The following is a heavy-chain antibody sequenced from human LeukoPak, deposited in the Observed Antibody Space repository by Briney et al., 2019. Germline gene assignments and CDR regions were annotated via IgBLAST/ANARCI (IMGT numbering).Heavy chain of an antibody. CDR1: GGSISSSSYY. Sequence: PSETLSLTCTVSGGSISSSSYYWGWIRQPPGTGLEWIGSIYYSGSTYYNPPLKSRVTISVDTSKNQFSLKLSSVTAADTAVYYCARWLAAAGTYYFDYWGQGTLVTVSS. V-gene: IGHV4-39*01. D-gene: IGHD6-13*01. CDR2: IYYSGST. CDR3: ARWLAAAGTYYFDY. J-gene: IGHJ4*02.